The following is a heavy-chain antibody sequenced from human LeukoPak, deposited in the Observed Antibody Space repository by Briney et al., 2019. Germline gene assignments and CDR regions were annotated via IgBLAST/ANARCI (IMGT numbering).Heavy chain of an antibody. D-gene: IGHD5-18*01. Sequence: SETLSLTCTVSGGSISSSSYYWGWIRQPPGKGLEWIGSIYYSGSTYYNPSLKSRVTISVDTSKNQFSLKLSSVTAADTAVYYCASGYGTFYYYYMDVWGKGTTVTISS. CDR2: IYYSGST. V-gene: IGHV4-39*01. J-gene: IGHJ6*03. CDR1: GGSISSSSYY. CDR3: ASGYGTFYYYYMDV.